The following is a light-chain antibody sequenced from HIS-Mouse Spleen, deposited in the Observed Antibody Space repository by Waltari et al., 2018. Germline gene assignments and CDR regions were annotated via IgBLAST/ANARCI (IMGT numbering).Light chain of an antibody. V-gene: IGLV3-10*01. CDR3: YSTDSSGNHRV. CDR1: ALPKKY. Sequence: SYELAQPPSASLSPGQTASITCSGEALPKKYPYWYQQKSGQAPVLVIYEDSKRPSGIRARFSGSSSGTMATLTISGAQVEDEADYYCYSTDSSGNHRVFGGGTKLTVL. J-gene: IGLJ2*01. CDR2: EDS.